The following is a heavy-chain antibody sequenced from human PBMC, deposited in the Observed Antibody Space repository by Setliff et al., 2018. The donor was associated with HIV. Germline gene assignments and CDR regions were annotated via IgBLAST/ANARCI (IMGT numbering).Heavy chain of an antibody. V-gene: IGHV4-4*02. Sequence: PSETLSLTCTVSGDSISTNHWWSWVRQPPGKGLEWIGSIYYSGSTTYNPSLKSRVTISVDTSKNQFSLRVNSSNDADTAVYYCAGGTIVAPGGYFYYMDVWGKGATVTVSS. CDR2: IYYSGST. D-gene: IGHD6-6*01. CDR3: AGGTIVAPGGYFYYMDV. CDR1: GDSISTNHW. J-gene: IGHJ6*03.